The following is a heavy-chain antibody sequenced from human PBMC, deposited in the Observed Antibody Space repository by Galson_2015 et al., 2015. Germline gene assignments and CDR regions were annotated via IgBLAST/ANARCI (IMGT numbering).Heavy chain of an antibody. V-gene: IGHV4-34*01. CDR3: ARGLRRYYDSSGYYTTPLYYFDY. Sequence: SETLSLTCAVYGGSFSGYYWSWIRQPPGKGLEWIGEINHSGSTNYNPSLKSRVTISVDTSKNQFSLKLSSVTAADTAVYYCARGLRRYYDSSGYYTTPLYYFDYWGQGTLVTVSS. J-gene: IGHJ4*02. CDR1: GGSFSGYY. D-gene: IGHD3-22*01. CDR2: INHSGST.